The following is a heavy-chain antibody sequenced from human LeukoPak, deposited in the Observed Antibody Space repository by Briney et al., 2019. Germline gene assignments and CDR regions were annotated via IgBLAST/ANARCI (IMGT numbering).Heavy chain of an antibody. D-gene: IGHD1-1*01. V-gene: IGHV4-39*01. J-gene: IGHJ4*02. CDR3: ARHHAEILVPND. CDR2: IYYSGST. Sequence: PSETLSLTCTVSGGSISNSNYYWGWIRQPPEKGLEWIGSIYYSGSTFYRASLKSRATISIDTPTSKNQFSLTLTSVTAADTAVYYCARHHAEILVPNDWGQGTLVTVSS. CDR1: GGSISNSNYY.